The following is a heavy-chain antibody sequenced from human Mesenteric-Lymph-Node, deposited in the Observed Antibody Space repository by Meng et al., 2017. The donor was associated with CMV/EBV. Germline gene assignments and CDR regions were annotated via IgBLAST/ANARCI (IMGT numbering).Heavy chain of an antibody. D-gene: IGHD2-2*01. CDR1: GFTFSDHY. CDR3: TRDYGASTSLPYFHHYGMDV. J-gene: IGHJ6*02. V-gene: IGHV3-72*01. Sequence: GESLKISCAASGFTFSDHYMDWVRQAPGKGLEWVGRIRKKGNSNSTEDAASVKGRFTISRDDFKRTANLQMNSLKTEDTAVYYCTRDYGASTSLPYFHHYGMDVWGQGTTVTVSS. CDR2: IRKKGNSNST.